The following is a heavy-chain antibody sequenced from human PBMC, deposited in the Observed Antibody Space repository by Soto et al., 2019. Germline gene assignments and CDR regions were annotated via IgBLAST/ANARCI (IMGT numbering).Heavy chain of an antibody. Sequence: EVQLVESGGGLVQPGGSLRLSCAASGFTFSSYWMSWVRQAPGKGLEWVANIKQDGSEKYYVDSVKGRFTISRDNAYNSLYLQMNSLRAEDTAVYYCARGYDYVWGSYRYPPVGSDYWGQGTLVTVSS. CDR2: IKQDGSEK. J-gene: IGHJ4*02. CDR3: ARGYDYVWGSYRYPPVGSDY. CDR1: GFTFSSYW. D-gene: IGHD3-16*02. V-gene: IGHV3-7*04.